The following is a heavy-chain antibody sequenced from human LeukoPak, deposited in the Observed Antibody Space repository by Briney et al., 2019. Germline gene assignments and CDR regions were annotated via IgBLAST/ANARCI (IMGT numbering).Heavy chain of an antibody. CDR2: VWYDGSDK. D-gene: IGHD7-27*01. CDR1: GFTFSSYN. V-gene: IGHV3-33*01. CDR3: ARAGDAFDL. J-gene: IGHJ3*01. Sequence: PGGSLRLSCAPSGFTFSSYNMHWVRQAPGKGLEWVAVVWYDGSDKYYADSVKGRFTISRDNSKKTLYLQMNSLRAEDTALYYCARAGDAFDLWGQGTIVTVSS.